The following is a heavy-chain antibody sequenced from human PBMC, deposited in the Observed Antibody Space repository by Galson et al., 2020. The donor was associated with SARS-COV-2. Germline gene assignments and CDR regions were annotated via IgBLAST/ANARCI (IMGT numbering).Heavy chain of an antibody. CDR2: ISSSSSYI. J-gene: IGHJ6*03. CDR3: AGSYGSRSASYYYYMDV. CDR1: GFTISSYS. Sequence: GGSLRLSCAASGFTISSYSMNWVRQAPGKGLEWVSSISSSSSYIYYADSVKGRFTISRDNAKNSLYLQMNSLRAEDTAVYYCAGSYGSRSASYYYYMDVWGKGTTVTISS. D-gene: IGHD3-10*01. V-gene: IGHV3-21*01.